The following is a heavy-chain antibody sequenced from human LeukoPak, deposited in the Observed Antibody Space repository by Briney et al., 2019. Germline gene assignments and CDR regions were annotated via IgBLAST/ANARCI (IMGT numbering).Heavy chain of an antibody. CDR1: GFTFSSYG. V-gene: IGHV3-33*01. J-gene: IGHJ6*02. Sequence: GGSLRLSCAASGFTFSSYGMHWVRQAPGKGLEWVAVIWYDGSNKYYADSVKGRFTISRDNSKNTLYLQMNSLRAEDTAVYYCARELRFGEFYCGMDVWGQGTTVTVSS. CDR2: IWYDGSNK. CDR3: ARELRFGEFYCGMDV. D-gene: IGHD3-10*01.